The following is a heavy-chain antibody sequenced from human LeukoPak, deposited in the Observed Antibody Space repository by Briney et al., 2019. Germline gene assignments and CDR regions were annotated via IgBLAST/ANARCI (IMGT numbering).Heavy chain of an antibody. J-gene: IGHJ6*02. Sequence: PGGSLRLSCTASGFTFSRHWMHWVRQAPEKGLEWVSRISNDGKNIAYADSVKDRFTISRDNAKNTLYLEINGLGTEDTAVYYCARRPTASAERGMDVWGHGTTVIVSS. V-gene: IGHV3-74*01. D-gene: IGHD6-25*01. CDR3: ARRPTASAERGMDV. CDR1: GFTFSRHW. CDR2: ISNDGKNI.